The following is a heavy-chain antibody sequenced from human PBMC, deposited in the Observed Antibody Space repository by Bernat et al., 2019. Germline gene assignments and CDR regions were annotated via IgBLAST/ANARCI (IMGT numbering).Heavy chain of an antibody. Sequence: QVQLVESGGGVVQPGRSLRLSCAASGFTFSSYGMHWVRQAPGKGLEWVAVIWYDGSNKYYADSVKGRFTISRDNSKNTLYPQMNSLRAEDTAVYYCARVMITFGGAAPFDYWGQGTLVTVSS. J-gene: IGHJ4*02. CDR3: ARVMITFGGAAPFDY. CDR2: IWYDGSNK. CDR1: GFTFSSYG. V-gene: IGHV3-33*01. D-gene: IGHD3-16*01.